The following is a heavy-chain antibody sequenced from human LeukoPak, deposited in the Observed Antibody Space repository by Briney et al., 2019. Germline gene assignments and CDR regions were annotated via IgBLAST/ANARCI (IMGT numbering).Heavy chain of an antibody. CDR2: ISAYNGNT. J-gene: IGHJ1*01. V-gene: IGHV1-18*01. CDR3: ARDHAYYYDSSGYEQYFQH. D-gene: IGHD3-22*01. Sequence: EASVKVSCKASGYTFTSYGTSWVRQAPGQGLEWMGWISAYNGNTNYAQKLQGRVTMTTDTSTSTAYMELRSLRSDDTAVYYCARDHAYYYDSSGYEQYFQHWGQGTLVTVSS. CDR1: GYTFTSYG.